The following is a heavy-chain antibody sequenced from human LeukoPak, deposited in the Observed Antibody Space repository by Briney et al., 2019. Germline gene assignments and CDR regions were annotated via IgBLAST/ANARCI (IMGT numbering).Heavy chain of an antibody. Sequence: SETLSLTCAVYGGSFSGYYWSWIRQPPGKGLEWIGEINHSGSTNYNPSLKSRVTISVDTSKNQFSLKMSSVTAADTAVYYCARDNYSWGQGTLVTVSS. V-gene: IGHV4-34*01. D-gene: IGHD1-1*01. CDR2: INHSGST. J-gene: IGHJ4*02. CDR1: GGSFSGYY. CDR3: ARDNYS.